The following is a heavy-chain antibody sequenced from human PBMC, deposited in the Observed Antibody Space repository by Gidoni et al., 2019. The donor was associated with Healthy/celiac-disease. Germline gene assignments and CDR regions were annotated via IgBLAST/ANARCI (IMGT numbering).Heavy chain of an antibody. CDR2: IKSKTDGGTT. J-gene: IGHJ4*02. CDR3: TTFSPLNSGWYHWIYFDY. Sequence: EVQLVESGGGLVKPGGSLRLSCAASGFPFSNAWMSWVRQAPGKGLEWVGRIKSKTDGGTTDYAAPVKGRFTISRDDSKNTLYLQMNSLKTEDTAVYYCTTFSPLNSGWYHWIYFDYWGQGTLVTVSS. V-gene: IGHV3-15*01. CDR1: GFPFSNAW. D-gene: IGHD6-19*01.